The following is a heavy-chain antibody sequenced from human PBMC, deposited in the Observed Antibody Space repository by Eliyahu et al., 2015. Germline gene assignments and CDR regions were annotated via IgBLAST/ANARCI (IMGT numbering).Heavy chain of an antibody. CDR3: ARGNYYALDV. J-gene: IGHJ6*02. V-gene: IGHV3-74*01. D-gene: IGHD3-10*01. CDR1: GFTFSSKW. Sequence: EVQLVESGGGLVQPGGSLRXSCAASGFTFSSKWMHWVRQAPGKGLVWVSGINSDGRSTSYADSVKGRFTISRDNAKNTLYLQMNSLRAEDTAVYYCARGNYYALDVWGQGTTVTVSS. CDR2: INSDGRST.